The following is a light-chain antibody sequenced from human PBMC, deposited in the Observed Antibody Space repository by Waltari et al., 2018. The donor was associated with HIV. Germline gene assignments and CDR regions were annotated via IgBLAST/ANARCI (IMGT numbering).Light chain of an antibody. Sequence: HSALTQPRSVSGTPGQSVTISCTGTSSDVGDYNYVSWYQQHPGKAPKLLIFDITKRPSGVPDRSSGSKSGNTASLTISGLHLEDEANYYCCSYAGTYTWVFGGGTTLTVL. J-gene: IGLJ3*02. CDR1: SSDVGDYNY. V-gene: IGLV2-11*01. CDR3: CSYAGTYTWV. CDR2: DIT.